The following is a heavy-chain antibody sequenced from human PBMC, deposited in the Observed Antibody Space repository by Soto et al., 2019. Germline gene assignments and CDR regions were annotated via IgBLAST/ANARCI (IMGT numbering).Heavy chain of an antibody. Sequence: QVQLVQSGAEVKKPGSSVKVSCKASGGTFSSYTISWVRQAPGQGLEWMGRIIPILGIANYAQKFQGRVTITADKSTSTAYMELSSLRSEDTAVYYCARDRKQSYCSSTSCPLWRWFDPWGQGTLVTVSS. J-gene: IGHJ5*02. D-gene: IGHD2-2*01. CDR2: IIPILGIA. CDR3: ARDRKQSYCSSTSCPLWRWFDP. V-gene: IGHV1-69*08. CDR1: GGTFSSYT.